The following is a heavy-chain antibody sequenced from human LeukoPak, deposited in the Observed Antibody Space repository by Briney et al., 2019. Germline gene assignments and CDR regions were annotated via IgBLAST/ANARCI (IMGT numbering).Heavy chain of an antibody. V-gene: IGHV4-59*01. J-gene: IGHJ6*02. Sequence: SETLSLTCTVSGGSIGGYYWSWIRRPPGKGLEWIGYIYYSGSTKYNPSLKSRVTISVDTSRTQFSLKVSSVTAADTAMYYCAREGTSSHRLDVWGQGTTVTVSS. D-gene: IGHD2-2*01. CDR2: IYYSGST. CDR1: GGSIGGYY. CDR3: AREGTSSHRLDV.